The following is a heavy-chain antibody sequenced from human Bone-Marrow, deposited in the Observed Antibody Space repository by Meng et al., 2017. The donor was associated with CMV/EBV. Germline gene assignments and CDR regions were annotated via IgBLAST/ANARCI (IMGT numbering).Heavy chain of an antibody. CDR3: ATSPFWDNIKPERYSDY. CDR1: GFTFTSYW. D-gene: IGHD2/OR15-2a*01. V-gene: IGHV3-74*01. Sequence: GGSLRLSCAASGFTFTSYWMHWVRQAPGKGLVWVSRINSDGRSTNYADSVKGRFTISRDNARNTLYLQMNSLRAEDTAVYYCATSPFWDNIKPERYSDYWGQGTLVPVSS. CDR2: INSDGRST. J-gene: IGHJ4*02.